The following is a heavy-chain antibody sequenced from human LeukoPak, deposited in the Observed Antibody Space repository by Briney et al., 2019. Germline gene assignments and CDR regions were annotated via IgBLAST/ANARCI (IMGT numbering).Heavy chain of an antibody. CDR3: ARGGDSSSWFTSPDY. J-gene: IGHJ4*02. CDR2: INPNSGGT. CDR1: GYTFTGYY. D-gene: IGHD6-13*01. V-gene: IGHV1-2*02. Sequence: ASVKVSCKASGYTFTGYYMHWVRQAPGQGLEWMGWINPNSGGTNYAQKFQGRVTMTRDTSINTSYMDLSRLRSDDTAVYYCARGGDSSSWFTSPDYWGQGTLVTVSS.